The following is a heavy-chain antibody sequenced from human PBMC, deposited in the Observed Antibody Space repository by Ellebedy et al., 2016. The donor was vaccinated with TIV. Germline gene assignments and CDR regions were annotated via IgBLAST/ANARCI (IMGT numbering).Heavy chain of an antibody. CDR2: ISGGGDVR. D-gene: IGHD1-14*01. J-gene: IGHJ4*02. CDR1: GFRFSDYY. V-gene: IGHV3-11*01. CDR3: TRDPRPADN. Sequence: PGGSLRLSCAASGFRFSDYYMTWIRQAPGKGLEFVSYISGGGDVRSYADSVKGRFTVSRDNAKRFLYLQMNSLRVEDTAVYYWTRDPRPADNWGQGTLVTVSS.